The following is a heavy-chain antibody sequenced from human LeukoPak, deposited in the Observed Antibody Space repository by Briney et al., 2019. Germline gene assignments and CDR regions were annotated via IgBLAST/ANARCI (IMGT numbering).Heavy chain of an antibody. D-gene: IGHD3-10*01. CDR3: ARLPSGDYMDV. CDR1: GYSFTNYW. Sequence: GESLKISCRGSGYSFTNYWIGWVRQMPGTGLEWMGIIYPGEYDTRYSPSFQGQVIISADRAISTAYLQWGSLKASDTATYYCARLPSGDYMDVWGNGTTVTVSS. J-gene: IGHJ6*03. V-gene: IGHV5-51*01. CDR2: IYPGEYDT.